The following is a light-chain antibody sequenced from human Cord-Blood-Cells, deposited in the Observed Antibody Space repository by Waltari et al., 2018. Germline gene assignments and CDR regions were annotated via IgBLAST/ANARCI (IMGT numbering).Light chain of an antibody. Sequence: QSALTQPASVSGLPGPSFPIPCTRTSSDVGSYNRVTWYQQHPGKAPKLMIYEVSKRPSGVSNRFSGSKSGNTASLTISGLQAEDEADYYCCSYAGSSTYVFGTGTKVTVL. CDR2: EVS. J-gene: IGLJ1*01. CDR1: SSDVGSYNR. CDR3: CSYAGSSTYV. V-gene: IGLV2-23*02.